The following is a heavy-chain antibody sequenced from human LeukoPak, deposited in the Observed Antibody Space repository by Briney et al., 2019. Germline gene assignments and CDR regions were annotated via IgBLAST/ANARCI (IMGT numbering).Heavy chain of an antibody. D-gene: IGHD6-19*01. CDR2: IYYSGST. J-gene: IGHJ5*02. Sequence: SETLSLTCTVSGGSISSGGYYWSWIRQHPGKGLEWIGYIYYSGSTNYNPSLKSRVTISVDTSKNQFSLKLSSVTAADTAVYYCARRSSGWCFDPWGQGTLVTVSS. CDR1: GGSISSGGYY. V-gene: IGHV4-61*08. CDR3: ARRSSGWCFDP.